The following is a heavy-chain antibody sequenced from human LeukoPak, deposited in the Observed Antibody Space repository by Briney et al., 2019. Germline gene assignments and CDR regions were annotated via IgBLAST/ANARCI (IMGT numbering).Heavy chain of an antibody. J-gene: IGHJ3*01. Sequence: GGSLRLSCAASGFTFSRIAMTWVRQAPGKGLEWVSTIRSNGDTAYNADSVKGRFTISRDNSKNTLSLQMNSLRVEGTAMYFCAKDIQLSTWGLGTMVTVSS. V-gene: IGHV3-23*01. CDR2: IRSNGDTA. CDR1: GFTFSRIA. CDR3: AKDIQLST. D-gene: IGHD5-24*01.